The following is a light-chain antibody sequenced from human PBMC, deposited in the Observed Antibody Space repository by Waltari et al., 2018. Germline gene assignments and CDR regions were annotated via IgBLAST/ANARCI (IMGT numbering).Light chain of an antibody. CDR3: QQYYSTPPT. CDR2: LAS. J-gene: IGKJ2*01. CDR1: QSVLSSSNNKNY. Sequence: DIVMTQSPDSLAVSLGERATINCKSSQSVLSSSNNKNYLAWYQQKPGQPPKLLIYLASTRGSGVPDRFSGSGYGTDFTLTISSLQAEDVAVYYCQQYYSTPPTFGQGTKLEIK. V-gene: IGKV4-1*01.